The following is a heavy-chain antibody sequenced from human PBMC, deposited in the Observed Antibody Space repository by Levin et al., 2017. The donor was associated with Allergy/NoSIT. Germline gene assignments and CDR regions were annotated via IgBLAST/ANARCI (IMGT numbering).Heavy chain of an antibody. CDR1: GFTFTSSA. CDR3: AADREGYCSGGSCYEWHY. CDR2: IVVGSGNT. V-gene: IGHV1-58*01. D-gene: IGHD2-15*01. J-gene: IGHJ4*02. Sequence: ASVKVSCKASGFTFTSSAVQWVRQARGQRLEWIGWIVVGSGNTNYAQKFQERVTITRDMSTSTAYMELSSLRSEDTAVYYCAADREGYCSGGSCYEWHYWGQGTLVTVSS.